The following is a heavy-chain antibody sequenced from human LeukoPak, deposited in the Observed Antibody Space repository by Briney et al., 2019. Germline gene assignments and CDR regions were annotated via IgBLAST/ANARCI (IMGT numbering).Heavy chain of an antibody. CDR2: ISGSGGST. D-gene: IGHD3-10*02. CDR1: GFTFSSYA. CDR3: AKEQSGLFGELSLAFAVDV. Sequence: GGSLRLSCAASGFTFSSYAMSWVRQAPGKGLEWVSAISGSGGSTYYADSVKGRFTISRDNSKNTLYLQMNSLRAEDTAVYYCAKEQSGLFGELSLAFAVDVWGQGTTVTVSS. V-gene: IGHV3-23*01. J-gene: IGHJ6*02.